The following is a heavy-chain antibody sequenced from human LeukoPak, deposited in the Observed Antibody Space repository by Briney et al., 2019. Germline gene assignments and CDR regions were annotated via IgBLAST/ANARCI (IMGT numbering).Heavy chain of an antibody. V-gene: IGHV3-21*01. J-gene: IGHJ3*02. D-gene: IGHD1-26*01. Sequence: GGSLRLSCAASGFTFSSYSMDWVRQAPGKGLEWVSSISSSSSYIYYADSVKGRFTISRDNAKNSLYLQMNSLRAEDTAVYYCARVRQWEMGPIGAFAIWGQGTMVTVSS. CDR2: ISSSSSYI. CDR3: ARVRQWEMGPIGAFAI. CDR1: GFTFSSYS.